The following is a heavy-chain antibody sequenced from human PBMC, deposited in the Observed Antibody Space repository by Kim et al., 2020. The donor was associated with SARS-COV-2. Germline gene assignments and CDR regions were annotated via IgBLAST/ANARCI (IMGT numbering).Heavy chain of an antibody. Sequence: GGSLRLSCAASGFTFSSYSMNWVRQAPGKGLEWVSSISSSSSYIYYADSVKGRFTISRDNAKNSLYLQMNSLRAEDTAVYYCATLVWSEPWAAFDYWGQGTLVTVSS. V-gene: IGHV3-21*01. D-gene: IGHD3-10*01. CDR2: ISSSSSYI. CDR3: ATLVWSEPWAAFDY. CDR1: GFTFSSYS. J-gene: IGHJ4*02.